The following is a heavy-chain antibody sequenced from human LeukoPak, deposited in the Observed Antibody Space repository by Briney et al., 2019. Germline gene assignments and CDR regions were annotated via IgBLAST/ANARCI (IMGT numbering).Heavy chain of an antibody. J-gene: IGHJ6*02. CDR3: ARNYDSSGYHYDWYYYGMDV. CDR1: GYTFTSYG. CDR2: ISAYNGNT. V-gene: IGHV1-18*01. Sequence: ASVKVSCKASGYTFTSYGISWVRQAPGQGLEWMGWISAYNGNTNYAQKLQGRVTMTTDTSTSTAYMELRSLRSDDTAVYYCARNYDSSGYHYDWYYYGMDVWGQGTMVTVSS. D-gene: IGHD3-22*01.